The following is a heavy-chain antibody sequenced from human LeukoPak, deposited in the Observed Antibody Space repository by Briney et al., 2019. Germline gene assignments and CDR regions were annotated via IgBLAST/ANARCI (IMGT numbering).Heavy chain of an antibody. CDR3: ARDHPPTNCSGGSCYSARNYFDY. CDR2: ISSSSSTI. J-gene: IGHJ4*02. V-gene: IGHV3-48*04. D-gene: IGHD2-15*01. CDR1: GFTFSSYS. Sequence: GGSLRLSCAASGFTFSSYSMNWVRQAPGKGLEWVSYISSSSSTIYYADSVKGRFTISRDNAKNSLYLQMNSLRAEDTAVYYCARDHPPTNCSGGSCYSARNYFDYWGQGTLVTVSS.